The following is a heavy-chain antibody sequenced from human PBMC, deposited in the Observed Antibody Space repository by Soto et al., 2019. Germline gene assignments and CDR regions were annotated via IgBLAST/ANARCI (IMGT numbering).Heavy chain of an antibody. CDR1: GGSISTSNC. Sequence: QVQLQESGPGLVKPSGTLSLTCAVSGGSISTSNCWSWVRQPPGKGLEWIGDVYRTGSTTYNPSLESRLTLSVDESMNQFSLSLTSVSAADTAVYYCARARATIAAAAIFYGWGPGTLVTVSS. CDR3: ARARATIAAAAIFYG. CDR2: VYRTGST. V-gene: IGHV4-4*02. J-gene: IGHJ4*02. D-gene: IGHD6-13*01.